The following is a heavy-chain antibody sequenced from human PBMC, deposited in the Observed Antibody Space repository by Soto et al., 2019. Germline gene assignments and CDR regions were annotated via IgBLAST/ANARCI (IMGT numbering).Heavy chain of an antibody. CDR1: GGSISSSSYY. V-gene: IGHV4-39*01. J-gene: IGHJ6*02. CDR3: ARHSYDFWREVGGMDV. Sequence: ASETLSLTCTVSGGSISSSSYYWGWIRQPPGKGLEWIGSIYYSGSTYYNPSLKSRVTISVDTSKNQFSLKLSSVTAADTAVYYCARHSYDFWREVGGMDVWGQGTTVTVSS. D-gene: IGHD3-3*01. CDR2: IYYSGST.